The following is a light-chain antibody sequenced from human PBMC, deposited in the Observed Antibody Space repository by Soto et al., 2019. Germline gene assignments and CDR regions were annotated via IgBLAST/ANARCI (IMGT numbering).Light chain of an antibody. J-gene: IGKJ4*01. CDR2: GAS. V-gene: IGKV3-20*01. CDR1: QDVSSTY. CDR3: QQYTSSPGLT. Sequence: EIVLTQSPGTLSLSPGERATLSCRASQDVSSTYLAWYQQKPGQAPRLLIYGASSRATGIPDRFSGSGSGTDFTLTISRLEPEDFAVYYCQQYTSSPGLTFGGGTKVDIK.